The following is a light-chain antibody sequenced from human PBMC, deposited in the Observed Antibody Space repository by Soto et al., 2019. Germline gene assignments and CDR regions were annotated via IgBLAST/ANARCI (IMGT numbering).Light chain of an antibody. CDR1: QSVSSR. CDR2: GAS. CDR3: QQYVTSAIT. Sequence: DIVMTQSPLSLPVTPVEPASISCRASQSVSSRLAWYQQKPGQAPRLLISGASSRATGIPDRFSGSGSGTDFTLTISRLEPEDFALYYCQQYVTSAITFGQGTRLENK. V-gene: IGKV3-20*01. J-gene: IGKJ5*01.